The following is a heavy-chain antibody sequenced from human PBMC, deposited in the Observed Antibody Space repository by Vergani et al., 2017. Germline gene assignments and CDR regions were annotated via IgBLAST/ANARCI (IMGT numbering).Heavy chain of an antibody. CDR2: ISSSSSTI. CDR1: GFTFSSYS. V-gene: IGHV3-48*04. J-gene: IGHJ3*01. Sequence: VQLVESGGGLVKPGGSLRLSCAASGFTFSSYSMNWVRQAPGKGLEWVSYISSSSSTIYYADSVKGRFTISRDNAKNSLYLQMNSLRAEATAVYCCARDSVDILITKRAFDLWGQGTMVTVSS. D-gene: IGHD3-9*01. CDR3: ARDSVDILITKRAFDL.